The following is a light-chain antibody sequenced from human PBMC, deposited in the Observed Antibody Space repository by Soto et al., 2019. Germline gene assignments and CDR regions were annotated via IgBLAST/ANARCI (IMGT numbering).Light chain of an antibody. V-gene: IGKV1-39*01. CDR3: QQSYSNPRT. CDR2: AAT. Sequence: DIQMTQSPSSLSASVGDRVTITCRASQSISSYLNWYQHKPGKAPNLLIYAATTLQSGVPSRFSGSGSGTDFTLTISSLQPEDFANYYCQQSYSNPRTFGQGTKVDIK. J-gene: IGKJ1*01. CDR1: QSISSY.